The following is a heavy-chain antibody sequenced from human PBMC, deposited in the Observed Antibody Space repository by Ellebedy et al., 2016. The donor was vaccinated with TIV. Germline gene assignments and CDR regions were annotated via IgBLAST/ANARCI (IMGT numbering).Heavy chain of an antibody. CDR1: GFSLSSFW. Sequence: GESLKISCAASGFSLSSFWMSWVRQAPGKGLESVAHINHAGSETYYVASLKGRFTISRDNAKNSLYLQMDSLKAEDTAVYFCARAPRGGTDYWGQGTLVTVSS. CDR3: ARAPRGGTDY. J-gene: IGHJ4*02. D-gene: IGHD3-10*01. V-gene: IGHV3-7*03. CDR2: INHAGSET.